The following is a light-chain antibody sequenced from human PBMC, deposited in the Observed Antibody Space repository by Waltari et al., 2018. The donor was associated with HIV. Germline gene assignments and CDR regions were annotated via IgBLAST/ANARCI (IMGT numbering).Light chain of an antibody. V-gene: IGLV6-57*01. CDR2: END. CDR3: QSYDDTTYV. Sequence: FLLTPHHSASAYSRKKTVISCSRSGGSISTFYVQWYRQRPGSSPTALIFENDRRPSGVPERFSGSIDSSSNSASLFISGLKTEDEADYYCQSYDDTTYVFGTGTKVTVL. J-gene: IGLJ1*01. CDR1: GGSISTFY.